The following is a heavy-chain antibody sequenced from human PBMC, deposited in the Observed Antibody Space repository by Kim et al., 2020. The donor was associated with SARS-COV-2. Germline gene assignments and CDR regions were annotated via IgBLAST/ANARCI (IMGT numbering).Heavy chain of an antibody. CDR2: INSDGTWT. D-gene: IGHD2-15*01. V-gene: IGHV3-74*01. CDR3: ARERGGGNADS. J-gene: IGHJ4*02. Sequence: GGSLRLSCAASGFTFSKYWMHWVRQVPGKGLAWVSLINSDGTWTNYADSVRGRFTISRDNAKNRVDLQMHGLRAEDTAVYYCARERGGGNADSWGQGTLVTVSS. CDR1: GFTFSKYW.